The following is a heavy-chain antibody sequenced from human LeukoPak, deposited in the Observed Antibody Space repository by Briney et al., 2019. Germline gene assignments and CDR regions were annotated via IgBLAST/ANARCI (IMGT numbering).Heavy chain of an antibody. CDR3: AKIGVSGQWYFDL. V-gene: IGHV3-21*01. Sequence: PGGSLRLSCTASESTFSSFPMSWVRQAPGRGLEWISSISSSGSHIYYADSLKGRFTVSRDNAKNSLYVQMNSLRAEDTAVYYCAKIGVSGQWYFDLWGRGTLVTVSS. CDR1: ESTFSSFP. J-gene: IGHJ2*01. D-gene: IGHD5/OR15-5a*01. CDR2: ISSSGSHI.